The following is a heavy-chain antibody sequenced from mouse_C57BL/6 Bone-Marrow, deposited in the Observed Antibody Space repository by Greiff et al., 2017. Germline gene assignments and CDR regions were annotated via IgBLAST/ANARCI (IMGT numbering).Heavy chain of an antibody. CDR3: ARWEGSSYAMDY. V-gene: IGHV1-72*01. CDR2: IDPNSGGT. D-gene: IGHD1-1*01. CDR1: GYTFTSYW. J-gene: IGHJ4*01. Sequence: QVHVKQPGAELVKPGASVKLSCKASGYTFTSYWMHWVKQRPGRGLEWIGRIDPNSGGTKYNEKFKSKATLTVDKPSSTAYMQLSSLTSEDSAVYYSARWEGSSYAMDYWGQGTSVTVSS.